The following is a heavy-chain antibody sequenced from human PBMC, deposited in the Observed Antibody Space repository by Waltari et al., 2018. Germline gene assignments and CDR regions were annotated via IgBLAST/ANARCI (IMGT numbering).Heavy chain of an antibody. CDR2: IYHSGST. CDR3: ARSPHDYGDYVDL. CDR1: GYSISSGYY. J-gene: IGHJ2*01. Sequence: QVQLQESGPGLVKPSETLSLTCTVSGYSISSGYYWGWIRQPPGKGLEWSGGIYHSGSTYNNPTRRSRVTISVETSQNQFSLKMSAVTAADTAVYYCARSPHDYGDYVDLWGRGTLVTVSS. D-gene: IGHD4-17*01. V-gene: IGHV4-38-2*02.